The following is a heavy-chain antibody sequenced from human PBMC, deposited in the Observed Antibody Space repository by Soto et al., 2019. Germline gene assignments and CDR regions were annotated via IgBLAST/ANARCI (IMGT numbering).Heavy chain of an antibody. CDR3: AFLIAVAGTGAFDI. J-gene: IGHJ3*02. CDR1: ESSISSYS. Sequence: GRLLRLSSAASESSISSYSINWVRQALGKGLEWVSFISGSGSSSHYADSVKGRFTISRDNAKNSLYLQMNSLRDEDTVVYYCAFLIAVAGTGAFDIWGQGTMVTVSS. D-gene: IGHD6-19*01. CDR2: ISGSGSSS. V-gene: IGHV3-48*02.